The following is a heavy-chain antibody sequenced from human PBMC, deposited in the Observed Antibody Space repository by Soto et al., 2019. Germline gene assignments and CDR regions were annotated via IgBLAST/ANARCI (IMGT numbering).Heavy chain of an antibody. J-gene: IGHJ4*02. Sequence: LRLSCAASGFTFSGYSVNWVRQAPGKGLEWVSYISSGSKTIYYAESVKGRFTVSRDNARNSQYLQMNSLRDEDTAVYYCAREDILGVRSFDYWGQGTLVTVSS. V-gene: IGHV3-48*02. CDR3: AREDILGVRSFDY. CDR2: ISSGSKTI. CDR1: GFTFSGYS. D-gene: IGHD3-9*01.